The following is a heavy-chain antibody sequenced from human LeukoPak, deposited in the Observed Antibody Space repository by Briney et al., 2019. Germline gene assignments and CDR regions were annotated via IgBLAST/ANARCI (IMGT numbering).Heavy chain of an antibody. J-gene: IGHJ5*02. CDR2: INHSGST. V-gene: IGHV4-34*01. D-gene: IGHD4-17*01. CDR1: GGSLSGYY. Sequence: PSETLSLTCAVYGGSLSGYYWSWIRQPPGKGLEWIGEINHSGSTNYNPSLKSRVTISVDTSKNQFSLKLSSVTAADTAVYYCAHDYGDYGFWLDPWGQGTLVTVSS. CDR3: AHDYGDYGFWLDP.